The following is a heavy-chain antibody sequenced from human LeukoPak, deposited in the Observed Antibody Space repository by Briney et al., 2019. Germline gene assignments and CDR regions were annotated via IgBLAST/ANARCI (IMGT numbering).Heavy chain of an antibody. CDR1: GFPFNSYA. J-gene: IGHJ4*02. CDR2: IWYDGSNK. CDR3: AKGAYLRYFEWLWAN. V-gene: IGHV3-30*02. Sequence: GGSLRLSCAASGFPFNSYAMHWVRQAPAKGLEWVAVIWYDGSNKYYADSVKGRFTISRDNSKNTLYLQMSSLRPEDTAVYYCAKGAYLRYFEWLWANWGQGTLVTVSS. D-gene: IGHD3-9*01.